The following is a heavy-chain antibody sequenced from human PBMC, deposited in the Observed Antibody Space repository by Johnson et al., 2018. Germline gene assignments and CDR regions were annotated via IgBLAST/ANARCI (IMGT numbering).Heavy chain of an antibody. CDR3: ARAYGDYYYYMDV. J-gene: IGHJ6*03. Sequence: QVQLQESGPGLVKXSETXSLXCSVSGGSINRGNYCWGWIRQPPGKGLQWIGSFYSSGSTYYNPSLKSRVAILVDTSKNQLSRKLNSVTAVDTAIYYCARAYGDYYYYMDVWGNGTTVTVS. D-gene: IGHD4-17*01. V-gene: IGHV4-39*07. CDR2: FYSSGST. CDR1: GGSINRGNYC.